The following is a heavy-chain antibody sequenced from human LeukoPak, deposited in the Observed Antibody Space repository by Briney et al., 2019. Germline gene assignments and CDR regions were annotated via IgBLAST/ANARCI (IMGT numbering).Heavy chain of an antibody. CDR3: ATYPGYCSGGSCYFDY. J-gene: IGHJ4*02. CDR1: GGTFSSYA. Sequence: SVKVSCKASGGTFSSYAISWVRQAPGQGLEWMGRIIPIFGIANYAQKFQGRVTITTDKSTSTAYMELSSLRSEDTAVYYCATYPGYCSGGSCYFDYWGQGTLVTVSS. D-gene: IGHD2-15*01. CDR2: IIPIFGIA. V-gene: IGHV1-69*04.